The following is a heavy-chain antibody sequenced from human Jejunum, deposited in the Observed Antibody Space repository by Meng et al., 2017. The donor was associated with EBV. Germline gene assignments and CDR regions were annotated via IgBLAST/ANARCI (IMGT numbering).Heavy chain of an antibody. D-gene: IGHD2-2*01. CDR3: ARLIVVVPGARGAIGP. Sequence: QLQLQESGPGLVKPSEALSLTCTGSGDFISGRNYYWGWIRQSPGKGLEWVASVHSGGSTHCNPSLKSRVTISMDMSKNQFFLKLTSVTAADTAVYYCARLIVVVPGARGAIGPWGQGTLVNVSS. CDR2: VHSGGST. J-gene: IGHJ5*02. CDR1: GDFISGRNYY. V-gene: IGHV4-39*01.